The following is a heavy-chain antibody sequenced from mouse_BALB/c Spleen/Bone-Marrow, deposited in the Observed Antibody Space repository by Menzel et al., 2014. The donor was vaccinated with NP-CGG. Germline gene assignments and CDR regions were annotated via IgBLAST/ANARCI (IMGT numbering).Heavy chain of an antibody. Sequence: VQRVESAAELVKPGASVKISCKASGYTFTDHAIHWGKQTPEQGLEWIGYIPPGNGDIKYNEKFKGKATLTADKSSSTAYMQLSGLTSEDSAVYICRRSVGNPFDHWGQGATLTVSS. CDR1: GYTFTDHA. CDR2: IPPGNGDI. CDR3: RRSVGNPFDH. J-gene: IGHJ2*01. D-gene: IGHD2-1*01. V-gene: IGHV1S53*02.